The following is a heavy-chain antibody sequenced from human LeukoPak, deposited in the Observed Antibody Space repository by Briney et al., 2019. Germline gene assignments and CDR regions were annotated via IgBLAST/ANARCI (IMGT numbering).Heavy chain of an antibody. CDR2: TYNSGST. CDR3: ARDEEPYGPLVY. D-gene: IGHD1-14*01. CDR1: GDSVSSYY. V-gene: IGHV4-59*02. Sequence: PSETLSLTCTVSGDSVSSYYWSWIRQPPGKGLEWIGYTYNSGSTNYNPSLKSRITISVDTSKNQFSLKMSSVTAADTAVYYCARDEEPYGPLVYWGQGTLVTVSS. J-gene: IGHJ4*02.